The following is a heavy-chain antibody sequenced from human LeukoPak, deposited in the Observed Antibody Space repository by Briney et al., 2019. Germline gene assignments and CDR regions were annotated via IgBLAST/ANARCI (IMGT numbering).Heavy chain of an antibody. V-gene: IGHV1-18*01. Sequence: ASVKVSCKASGYTFTSYWISWVRQTPGQGLKWMGWISAYNGNTNYAQKLQGRVTMTTDTSTSTAYMELRSLRSDDTAVYYCAREESSGWYVGDYWGQGTLVTVSS. CDR1: GYTFTSYW. CDR2: ISAYNGNT. D-gene: IGHD6-19*01. J-gene: IGHJ4*02. CDR3: AREESSGWYVGDY.